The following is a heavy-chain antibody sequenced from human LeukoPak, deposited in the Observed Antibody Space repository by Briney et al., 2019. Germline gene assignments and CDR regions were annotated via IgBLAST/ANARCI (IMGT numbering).Heavy chain of an antibody. CDR3: AKDPLIIAAAGTFDY. Sequence: GGSLRLSCEASGFTFSSYWMHWVRQAPGKGLVWVSRINSDGSSTSYADSVKGRFTISRDNSKNTLYLQMNSLRAEDTAVYYCAKDPLIIAAAGTFDYWGQGTLVTVSS. J-gene: IGHJ4*02. CDR1: GFTFSSYW. CDR2: INSDGSST. D-gene: IGHD6-13*01. V-gene: IGHV3-74*01.